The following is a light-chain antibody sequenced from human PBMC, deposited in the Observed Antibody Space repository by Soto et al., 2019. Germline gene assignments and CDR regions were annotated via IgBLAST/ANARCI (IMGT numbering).Light chain of an antibody. Sequence: EVVMTQSPATLSLSPGERATLSCRASQSVSSLLAWYQQKPDQAPRLLIYRASTRATGVSGRFSGSGSGTEFTLTITSLQSEDFAVYYCQQYNDWPITFGQGTRLEIK. CDR3: QQYNDWPIT. CDR1: QSVSSL. J-gene: IGKJ5*01. V-gene: IGKV3-15*01. CDR2: RAS.